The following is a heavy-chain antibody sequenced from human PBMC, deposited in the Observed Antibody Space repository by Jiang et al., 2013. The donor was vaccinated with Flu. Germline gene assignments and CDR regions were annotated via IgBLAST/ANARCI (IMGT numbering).Heavy chain of an antibody. J-gene: IGHJ6*02. CDR3: ARDSIPGDHHFYGLDV. D-gene: IGHD2/OR15-2a*01. CDR1: TETSTTHS. V-gene: IGHV1-69*04. CDR2: IILPLRID. Sequence: SGAEVKKPGSSVKVSCQAPTETSTTHSISWVRQAPGQGLEWMGGIILPLRIDTYAHKFQGRLSITADRSMTTVYMEMRSLRSDDTAVYFCARDSIPGDHHFYGLDVWGQGTPVNVSS.